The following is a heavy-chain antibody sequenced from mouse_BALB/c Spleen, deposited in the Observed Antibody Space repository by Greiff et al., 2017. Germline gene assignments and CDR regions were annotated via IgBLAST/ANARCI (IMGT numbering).Heavy chain of an antibody. Sequence: VMLVESGPGLVAPSQSLSITCTVSGFSLTGYGVNRVRQPPGKGLEWLGMIWGDGSTDYNSALKSRLSISKDNSKSQVFLKMNSLQTDDTARYYCAREGTAVVAGAMDYWGQGTSVTVSS. CDR2: IWGDGST. D-gene: IGHD1-1*01. J-gene: IGHJ4*01. CDR3: AREGTAVVAGAMDY. V-gene: IGHV2-6-7*01. CDR1: GFSLTGYG.